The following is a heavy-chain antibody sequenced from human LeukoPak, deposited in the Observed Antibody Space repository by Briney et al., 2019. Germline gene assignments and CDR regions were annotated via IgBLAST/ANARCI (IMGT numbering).Heavy chain of an antibody. Sequence: SETLSLTCTVSGGSISSSSYYWVWIRQPPGKGLEWIGSIYYSGSTYYNPSLKSRVTMSVDTSKNQFSLKLSSVTAADTAVYYCARLEEGVDYWGQGTLVTVSS. D-gene: IGHD1-1*01. CDR1: GGSISSSSYY. J-gene: IGHJ4*02. V-gene: IGHV4-39*01. CDR3: ARLEEGVDY. CDR2: IYYSGST.